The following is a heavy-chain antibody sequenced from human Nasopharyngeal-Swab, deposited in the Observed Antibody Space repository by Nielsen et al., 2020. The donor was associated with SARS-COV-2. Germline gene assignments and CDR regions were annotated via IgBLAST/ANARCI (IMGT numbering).Heavy chain of an antibody. D-gene: IGHD3-10*01. Sequence: GGSLRLSCAASGFTFSTYWMHWVRQAPGKGLEWVSEIHGDGRNTNYADSVKGRFTISRDNAKSTIYLQMNSLRVEDTAVYYCVRDNYGVDYWGQGTLVTVSS. V-gene: IGHV3-74*01. CDR1: GFTFSTYW. CDR3: VRDNYGVDY. J-gene: IGHJ4*02. CDR2: IHGDGRNT.